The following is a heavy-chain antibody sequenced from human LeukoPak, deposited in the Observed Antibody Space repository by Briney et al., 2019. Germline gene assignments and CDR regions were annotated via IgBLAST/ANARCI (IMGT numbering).Heavy chain of an antibody. CDR2: IYYSGST. J-gene: IGHJ4*02. CDR1: GGSISSSSYF. D-gene: IGHD2-2*01. CDR3: AREAGGYCSSTSCGEDY. Sequence: SETLSLTCTVSGGSISSSSYFWGWIRQPPGKGLEWIGSIYYSGSTYYHPSLKSRVTISVDTSKNQFSLKLSSVTAADTAVYYCAREAGGYCSSTSCGEDYWGQGTLVAVSS. V-gene: IGHV4-39*07.